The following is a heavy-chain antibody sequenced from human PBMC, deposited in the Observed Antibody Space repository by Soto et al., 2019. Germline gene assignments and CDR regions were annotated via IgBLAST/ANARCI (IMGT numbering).Heavy chain of an antibody. Sequence: ASVKVSCKASGYTFTSYGISWVRQAPGQGLERMGWISAYNGNTNDAQKLQGRVTMTTDTSTSTAYLELRSLRTYDTAVYYCARDGVAARVGYSYGMVVWGQGTTVTVSS. V-gene: IGHV1-18*01. CDR1: GYTFTSYG. D-gene: IGHD2-15*01. CDR2: ISAYNGNT. CDR3: ARDGVAARVGYSYGMVV. J-gene: IGHJ6*02.